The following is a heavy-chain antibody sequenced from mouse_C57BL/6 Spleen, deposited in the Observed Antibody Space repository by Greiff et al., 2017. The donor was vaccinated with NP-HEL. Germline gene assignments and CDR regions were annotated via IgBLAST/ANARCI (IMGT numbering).Heavy chain of an antibody. D-gene: IGHD1-1*01. CDR3: AREGVYYYGSSYGWFAY. V-gene: IGHV2-2*01. J-gene: IGHJ3*01. Sequence: VQLMESGPGLVQPSQSLSITCTVSGFSLTSYGVHWVRQSPGKGLEWLGVIWSGGSTDYNAAFISRLSISKDNSKSQVFFKMNSLQADDTAIYYCAREGVYYYGSSYGWFAYWGQGTLVTVSA. CDR1: GFSLTSYG. CDR2: IWSGGST.